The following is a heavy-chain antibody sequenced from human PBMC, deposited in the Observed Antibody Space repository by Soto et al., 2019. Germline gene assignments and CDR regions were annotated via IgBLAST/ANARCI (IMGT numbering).Heavy chain of an antibody. D-gene: IGHD2-2*01. CDR2: ISGRGTTT. J-gene: IGHJ6*02. V-gene: IGHV3-48*02. Sequence: GWSLRLSCESSVFSFSSYSMNWVRQAPGKGLEWVSFISGRGTTTFYADSVKARFTVSRDNAKNSLYLEVNSLRDEDTAVYYCARLGYCSSATCKYYFYYYGMDVWGQGTTVTVSS. CDR3: ARLGYCSSATCKYYFYYYGMDV. CDR1: VFSFSSYS.